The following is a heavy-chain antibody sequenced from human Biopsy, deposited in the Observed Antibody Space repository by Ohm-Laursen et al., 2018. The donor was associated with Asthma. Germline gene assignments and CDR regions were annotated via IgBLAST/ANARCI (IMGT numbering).Heavy chain of an antibody. CDR1: GLTFSDYW. J-gene: IGHJ4*02. Sequence: SLRLSCTASGLTFSDYWMHWVRQAPGKGLEWVSRVNGDGRSTSYADSVKGRFTISRDNSKNTLFLQMNSLRPEDTAVYYCAKELFPGWELRRGPDSWGQGTLVTVSS. CDR2: VNGDGRST. V-gene: IGHV3-74*01. CDR3: AKELFPGWELRRGPDS. D-gene: IGHD1-26*01.